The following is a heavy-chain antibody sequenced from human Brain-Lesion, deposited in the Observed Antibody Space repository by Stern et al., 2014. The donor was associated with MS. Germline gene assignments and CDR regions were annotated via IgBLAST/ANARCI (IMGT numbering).Heavy chain of an antibody. V-gene: IGHV4-39*01. CDR2: IYYSGNN. Sequence: QVQLVESGPGLVKPSETLSLTCTVAGGSVSSTSYAWAWIRQPPGKGLEWIGTIYYSGNNYYSPSLQSRLTLSLDTSQNQFSLQLGFVTAADTAVYYCAGEEDIRYCSGGSCTGNWFDPWGQGTLVTVSS. CDR1: GGSVSSTSYA. D-gene: IGHD2-15*01. J-gene: IGHJ5*02. CDR3: AGEEDIRYCSGGSCTGNWFDP.